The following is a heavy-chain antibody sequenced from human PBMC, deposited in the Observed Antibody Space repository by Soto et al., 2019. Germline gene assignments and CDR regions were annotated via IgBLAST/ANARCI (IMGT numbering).Heavy chain of an antibody. CDR1: GYTFTSYD. CDR3: ATVWLWNYSYYYGMDV. D-gene: IGHD3-22*01. Sequence: ASVKVSCKASGYTFTSYDINWVRQATGQGLEWMGWMNPNSGNAGYAQKFQDRVTMTRNTSISTAYMELSSLRSEDTAVYYCATVWLWNYSYYYGMDVWGQGTTVPVSS. V-gene: IGHV1-8*01. CDR2: MNPNSGNA. J-gene: IGHJ6*02.